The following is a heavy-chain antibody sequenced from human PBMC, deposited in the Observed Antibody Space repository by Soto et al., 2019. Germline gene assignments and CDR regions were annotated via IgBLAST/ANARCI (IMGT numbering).Heavy chain of an antibody. CDR2: IYHSGST. V-gene: IGHV4-30-2*01. D-gene: IGHD3-22*01. CDR3: AREYYYDSSGYRNWFDP. CDR1: GGSISSGGYS. J-gene: IGHJ5*02. Sequence: SETLSLTCAVSGGSISSGGYSWSWIRQPPGRGLEWIGYIYHSGSTYYNPSLKSRVTISVDRSKNQFSLKLSSVTAADTAVYYCAREYYYDSSGYRNWFDPWGQGTLVTVSS.